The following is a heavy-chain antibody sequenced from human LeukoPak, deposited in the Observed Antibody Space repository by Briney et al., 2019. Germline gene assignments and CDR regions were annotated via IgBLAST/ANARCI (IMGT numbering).Heavy chain of an antibody. J-gene: IGHJ4*02. CDR1: GFTFSTCA. Sequence: GGSLRLSCAASGFTFSTCAMSWVRQAPGKGLEWVSTISGGGRSTDYADSVKGLFAISRDNSKNTLYLQMNSLRAEDTAVYYCARGSSPSLGYWGQGTLVTVSS. CDR2: ISGGGRST. D-gene: IGHD2-15*01. V-gene: IGHV3-23*01. CDR3: ARGSSPSLGY.